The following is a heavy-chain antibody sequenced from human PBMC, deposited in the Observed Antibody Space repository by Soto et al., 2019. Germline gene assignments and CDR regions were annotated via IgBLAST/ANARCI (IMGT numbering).Heavy chain of an antibody. D-gene: IGHD5-18*01. CDR3: AKGFSYSVIDY. J-gene: IGHJ4*02. CDR2: ISYDGSNK. CDR1: GFTFSTYG. Sequence: QVQLVESGGGVVQPGRSLRLSCAASGFTFSTYGMHWVRQAPGKGLEWVEVISYDGSNKYYADSVKGRFTISRDNSKNTLSLQLSSLRAEDTAVYYCAKGFSYSVIDYWGQGTLVTVSS. V-gene: IGHV3-30*18.